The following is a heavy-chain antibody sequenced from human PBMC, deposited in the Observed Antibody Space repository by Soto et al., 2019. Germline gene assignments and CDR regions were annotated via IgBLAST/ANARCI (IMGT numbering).Heavy chain of an antibody. V-gene: IGHV4-31*03. CDR3: ARGSSGWYLSELGFDY. D-gene: IGHD6-19*01. Sequence: QVQLQESGPGLVKPSQTLSLTCTVSGGSISSGGYYWSWIRQHPGKGLEWIGYIYYSGSTYYNPSLKSRVTISVDTSKNQFSLKLSSVTAADTAVYYCARGSSGWYLSELGFDYWGQGTLVTVSS. CDR2: IYYSGST. CDR1: GGSISSGGYY. J-gene: IGHJ4*02.